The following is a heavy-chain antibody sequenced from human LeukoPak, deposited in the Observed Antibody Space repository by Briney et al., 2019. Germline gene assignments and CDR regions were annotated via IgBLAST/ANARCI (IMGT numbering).Heavy chain of an antibody. CDR1: GFTFTSSA. J-gene: IGHJ4*02. D-gene: IGHD3-9*01. CDR3: ARVDDILTGYYFGDY. CDR2: IVVGSGNT. Sequence: ASVKVSCKASGFTFTSSAMQWVRQARGQRLEWIGWIVVGSGNTNYAQKFQERVTITRDMSTSTAYMELSSLRSDDTAVYYCARVDDILTGYYFGDYWGQGTLVTVSS. V-gene: IGHV1-58*02.